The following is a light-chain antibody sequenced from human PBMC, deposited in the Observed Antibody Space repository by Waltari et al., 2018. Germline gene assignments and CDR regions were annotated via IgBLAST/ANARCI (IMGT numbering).Light chain of an antibody. CDR2: GSS. V-gene: IGLV1-40*01. CDR3: QSYDTSLSVV. J-gene: IGLJ3*02. CDR1: GSNIAAGHD. Sequence: QSVLTPPPSVSGAPGQRVTISCTGSGSNIAAGHDVHWSQHLPRAAPKLLIYGSSTRPLGVPDRFFGSTSGTSASLAITGLQAEDEADYYCQSYDTSLSVVFGGGTKLTVL.